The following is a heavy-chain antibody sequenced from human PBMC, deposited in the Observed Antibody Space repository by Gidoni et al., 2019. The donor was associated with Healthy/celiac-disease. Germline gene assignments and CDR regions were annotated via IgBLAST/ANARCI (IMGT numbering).Heavy chain of an antibody. J-gene: IGHJ6*02. CDR1: GFTFSIYG. D-gene: IGHD3-22*01. V-gene: IGHV3-33*01. CDR3: ARYDSSGYRYYYGMDV. CDR2: IWYDGSNK. Sequence: QVQLVESGGGVVQPGRSLRLSCAASGFTFSIYGMHWVRQAPGKGLEWVAVIWYDGSNKYYADSVKGRLTISRDNSKNTLYLQMNSLRAEDTAVYYCARYDSSGYRYYYGMDVWGQGTTVTVSS.